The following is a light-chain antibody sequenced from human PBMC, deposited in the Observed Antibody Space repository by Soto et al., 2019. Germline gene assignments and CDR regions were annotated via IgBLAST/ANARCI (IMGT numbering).Light chain of an antibody. CDR3: QQYHNWPPGT. V-gene: IGKV3-15*01. CDR2: GAS. Sequence: EIVMTQSPATLSVSPGERATLSCRASQSVSSNLAWYQQKPGQAPRLLIYGASTRATGIPARFSGSGSGTEFTLTNSSLQSEDFAVYYCQQYHNWPPGTFGQGTKLEIK. CDR1: QSVSSN. J-gene: IGKJ2*01.